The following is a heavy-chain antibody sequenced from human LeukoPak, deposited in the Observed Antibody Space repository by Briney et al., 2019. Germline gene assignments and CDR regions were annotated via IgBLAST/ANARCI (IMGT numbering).Heavy chain of an antibody. Sequence: ASVKVSCKASGYTFTSYAMHWVRQAPGQRLEWIGWINAGNGNTKYSQKFQGRVTITRDTSASTAYMQLSSLRSEDPAVYYCASEKGYCSSTSCYKYGMDVWGQGTTVTVSS. CDR3: ASEKGYCSSTSCYKYGMDV. J-gene: IGHJ6*02. D-gene: IGHD2-2*02. V-gene: IGHV1-3*01. CDR2: INAGNGNT. CDR1: GYTFTSYA.